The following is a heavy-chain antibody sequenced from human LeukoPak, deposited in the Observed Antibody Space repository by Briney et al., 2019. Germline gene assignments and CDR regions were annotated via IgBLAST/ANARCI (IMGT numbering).Heavy chain of an antibody. J-gene: IGHJ4*02. Sequence: SQTLSLTCAVSGGSISSGGYSWSWIRQPPGKGLEWIGYIYHSGSTYYNPSLKGRVTISVDRSKNQFSLKLSSVTAADTAVYYCARGGPLWFGELSYFDYWGQGTLITVSS. CDR3: ARGGPLWFGELSYFDY. CDR2: IYHSGST. V-gene: IGHV4-30-2*01. CDR1: GGSISSGGYS. D-gene: IGHD3-10*01.